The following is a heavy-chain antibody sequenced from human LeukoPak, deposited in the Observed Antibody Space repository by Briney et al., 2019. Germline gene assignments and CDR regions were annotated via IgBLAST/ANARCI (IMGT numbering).Heavy chain of an antibody. J-gene: IGHJ2*01. CDR2: ISAYNGNT. V-gene: IGHV1-18*01. D-gene: IGHD3-3*01. CDR3: AREGYDFWSGYKNPGYFDL. Sequence: ASVKVSCKASGYTFTSYGISWVRQAPGQGLEWMGWISAYNGNTNYAQKLQGRVTMTTDTSTSTAYMELRSLRSDDTAVYYCAREGYDFWSGYKNPGYFDLWGRGTLVTVSS. CDR1: GYTFTSYG.